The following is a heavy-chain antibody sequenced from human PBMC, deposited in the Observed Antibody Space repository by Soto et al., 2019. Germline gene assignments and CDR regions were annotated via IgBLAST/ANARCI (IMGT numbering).Heavy chain of an antibody. CDR2: IWYDGSNK. CDR3: ARETVAYYDPGPGNWFDP. Sequence: GGSLRLSCAASVFTFSSYGMHRVRQAPGKGLEWVAVIWYDGSNKYYADSVKGRFTISRDNSKNTLYLQINSLRAEDTAVYYCARETVAYYDPGPGNWFDPSGQGTMLTLSS. V-gene: IGHV3-33*01. CDR1: VFTFSSYG. J-gene: IGHJ5*02. D-gene: IGHD3-22*01.